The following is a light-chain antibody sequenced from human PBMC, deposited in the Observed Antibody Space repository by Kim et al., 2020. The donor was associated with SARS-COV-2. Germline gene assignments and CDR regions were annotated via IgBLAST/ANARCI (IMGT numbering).Light chain of an antibody. CDR3: QTWGTGIRV. CDR1: GGHSNYA. Sequence: QLVLTQSPSASASLGASVKLTCTLSGGHSNYAIAWHQQQPEKGPRYLMKLNSDGSHSKGDGIPDRFSGSSSGAERYLTISSLQSEDEADYYCQTWGTGIRVFGGGTQLTVL. J-gene: IGLJ3*02. CDR2: LNSDGSH. V-gene: IGLV4-69*01.